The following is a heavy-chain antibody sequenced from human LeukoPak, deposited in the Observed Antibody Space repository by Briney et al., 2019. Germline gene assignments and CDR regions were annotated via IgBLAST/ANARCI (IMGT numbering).Heavy chain of an antibody. J-gene: IGHJ4*02. CDR3: ARDKLRDFWSGYYSAREYSFDY. D-gene: IGHD3-3*01. CDR2: IKQDGSEK. Sequence: GGSLRLSCAASGFTFSRYWMGWVRQAPGKGLEWVANIKQDGSEKDYVDSVKGRITISTDNAKNSLYLKMNRLRAEETAVYYCARDKLRDFWSGYYSAREYSFDYWGQGALVTVSS. V-gene: IGHV3-7*01. CDR1: GFTFSRYW.